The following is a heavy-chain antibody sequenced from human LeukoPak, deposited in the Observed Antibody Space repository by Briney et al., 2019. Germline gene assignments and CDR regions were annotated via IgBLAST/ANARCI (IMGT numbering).Heavy chain of an antibody. CDR1: AFTFSSFG. V-gene: IGHV3-23*01. CDR3: AKGFTFGVYSMDV. Sequence: GGSLRLSCAASAFTFSSFGMSWVRQAPGKGLEWVSAISGSGGKTYYADSVKGRFTISRGNSKNTLYLQMNSLRVEDTAVYYCAKGFTFGVYSMDVWGQGTTVTVSS. D-gene: IGHD3-16*01. CDR2: ISGSGGKT. J-gene: IGHJ6*02.